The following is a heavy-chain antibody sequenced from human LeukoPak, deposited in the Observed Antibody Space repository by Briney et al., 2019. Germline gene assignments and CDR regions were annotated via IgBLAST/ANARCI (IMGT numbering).Heavy chain of an antibody. CDR3: VRSSYGLTPDY. CDR1: GYTFTSYY. CDR2: IHPSVGST. V-gene: IGHV1-46*01. D-gene: IGHD5-18*01. J-gene: IGHJ4*02. Sequence: ASVKVSCKASGYTFTSYYMHWVRQAPGQGLEWMGVIHPSVGSTTYAQKFQGRVTMTWDTSTSTVYMELSSLRSEDTAVYYCVRSSYGLTPDYWGQGTLVTVSS.